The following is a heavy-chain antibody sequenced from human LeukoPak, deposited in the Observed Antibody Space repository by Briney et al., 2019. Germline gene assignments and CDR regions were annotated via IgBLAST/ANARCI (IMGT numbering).Heavy chain of an antibody. V-gene: IGHV3-21*01. CDR1: GFTFSSYS. Sequence: GGSLRLSCAASGFTFSSYSMNWVRQAPGRGLEWVSSISSSSSYIYYADSVKGRFTISRDNAKNSLYLQMNSLRAEDTAVYYCARDLGMATVTTGGYYYYGMDVWGQGTTVTVSS. CDR3: ARDLGMATVTTGGYYYYGMDV. CDR2: ISSSSSYI. J-gene: IGHJ6*02. D-gene: IGHD4-17*01.